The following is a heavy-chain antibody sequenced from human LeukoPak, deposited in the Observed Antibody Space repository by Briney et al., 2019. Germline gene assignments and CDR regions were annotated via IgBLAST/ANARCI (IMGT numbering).Heavy chain of an antibody. Sequence: PSETLSLTCTVSGGSISSSSYYWGWIRQPPGTGLEWIGNIYYSGSTYYNPSLESRVTMSLDTSKNQFSLKLSSVTAADTAVYYCARQTYGGEDDYWGQGTLVTVSS. J-gene: IGHJ4*02. CDR1: GGSISSSSYY. CDR2: IYYSGST. V-gene: IGHV4-39*07. CDR3: ARQTYGGEDDY. D-gene: IGHD3-10*01.